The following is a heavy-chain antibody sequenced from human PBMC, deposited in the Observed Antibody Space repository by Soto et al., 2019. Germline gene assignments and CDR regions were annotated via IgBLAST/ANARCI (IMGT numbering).Heavy chain of an antibody. Sequence: QVQLVQSGAEVKKPGSSVKVSCKASGGTFGRYTLSWVRQAPGQGLEWMGWIIPILETANYARRFQGRLTSTADTSTGTAYMDLSGLKSDDTGVYYGARGGKLGGDLDVWGKGTPVTVSS. CDR1: GGTFGRYT. CDR3: ARGGKLGGDLDV. V-gene: IGHV1-69*08. J-gene: IGHJ6*04. D-gene: IGHD3-10*01. CDR2: IIPILETA.